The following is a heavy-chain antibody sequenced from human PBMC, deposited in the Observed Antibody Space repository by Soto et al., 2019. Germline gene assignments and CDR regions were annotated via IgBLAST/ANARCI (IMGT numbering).Heavy chain of an antibody. J-gene: IGHJ6*04. Sequence: GGSLRLSCAASGFTFSSYAMSWVRQAPGKGLEWVSAISGSGGSTYYADSVKGRFTISRDNSKNTLYLQMNSLRAEDTAVYYCAKVGLDFWSGYYLGGVMDVWGKGTTVTVSS. D-gene: IGHD3-3*01. CDR3: AKVGLDFWSGYYLGGVMDV. CDR2: ISGSGGST. V-gene: IGHV3-23*01. CDR1: GFTFSSYA.